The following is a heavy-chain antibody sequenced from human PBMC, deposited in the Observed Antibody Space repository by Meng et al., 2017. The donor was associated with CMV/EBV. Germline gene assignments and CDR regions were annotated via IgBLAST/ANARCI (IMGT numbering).Heavy chain of an antibody. D-gene: IGHD3-3*01. CDR2: ISSSSSYI. CDR1: GFTFSSYS. Sequence: GESLKISCAASGFTFSSYSMNWVRQAPGKGLEWVSSISSSSSYIYYADSVKGRFTISRDNAKNSLYLQMNSLRAEDTAVYYCARDLGYDFWSSYYIPKVPHPFDYWGQGTLVTVSS. J-gene: IGHJ4*02. CDR3: ARDLGYDFWSSYYIPKVPHPFDY. V-gene: IGHV3-21*01.